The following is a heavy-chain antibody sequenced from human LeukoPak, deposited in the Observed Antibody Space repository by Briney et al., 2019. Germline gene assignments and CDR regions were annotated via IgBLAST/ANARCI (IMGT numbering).Heavy chain of an antibody. V-gene: IGHV3-20*04. CDR1: GFTFDDYG. CDR3: ARDPGDYYDSSGYYDLDY. D-gene: IGHD3-22*01. CDR2: INWNGGST. Sequence: GGSLRLSCAASGFTFDDYGMSWVRHAPGKGLEWVSGINWNGGSTGYADSVKGRFTISRDNAKNSLYLQMNSLRAEDTAVYYCARDPGDYYDSSGYYDLDYWGQGTLVTVSS. J-gene: IGHJ4*02.